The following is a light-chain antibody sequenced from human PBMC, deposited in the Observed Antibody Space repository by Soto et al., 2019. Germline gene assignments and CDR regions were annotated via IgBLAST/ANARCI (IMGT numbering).Light chain of an antibody. J-gene: IGKJ1*01. CDR1: ESISNW. CDR2: KAS. V-gene: IGKV1-5*03. CDR3: QQYDTYWT. Sequence: DIQMTQSPSTLSASVGDRVIITCRASESISNWLAWYQQKPGKAPNLLIYKASSLKSGVPLRFSGSGSGTESTLTINSLQPDDFATYYYQQYDTYWTFGQGTKVDIK.